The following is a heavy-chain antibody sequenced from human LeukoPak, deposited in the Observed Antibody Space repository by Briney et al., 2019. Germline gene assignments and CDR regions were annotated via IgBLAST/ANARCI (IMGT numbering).Heavy chain of an antibody. CDR2: VNPNDGST. V-gene: IGHV1-46*01. J-gene: IGHJ3*02. CDR1: GYTFTNYY. CDR3: AIVSPMTTVARGQGAFDI. Sequence: GASVKVSCKGFGYTFTNYYMHWVRQAPGQGPEWMGIVNPNDGSTTYAQEFQGRVTMTRDMSTNTVYMELSSLRSDDTAEYFCAIVSPMTTVARGQGAFDIWGQGTMVIVSA. D-gene: IGHD4-23*01.